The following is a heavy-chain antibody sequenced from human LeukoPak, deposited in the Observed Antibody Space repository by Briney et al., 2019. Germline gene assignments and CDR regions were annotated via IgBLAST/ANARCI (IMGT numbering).Heavy chain of an antibody. CDR2: INPNSGVT. J-gene: IGHJ4*02. Sequence: ASVKVSCKASGYTFTAYYMHWVRQAPGQGLEWMGWINPNSGVTNYAQKFQGRVTMTRDTSISTAYMELSRLRSDDTAVYYCARCQDLYSSSSSPLDSWGQGTLVTVSS. CDR1: GYTFTAYY. D-gene: IGHD6-6*01. CDR3: ARCQDLYSSSSSPLDS. V-gene: IGHV1-2*02.